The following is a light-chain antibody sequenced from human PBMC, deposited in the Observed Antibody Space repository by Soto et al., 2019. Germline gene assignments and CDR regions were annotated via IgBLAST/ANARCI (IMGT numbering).Light chain of an antibody. CDR2: RNN. CDR3: AAWDDSVNGFV. V-gene: IGLV1-44*01. CDR1: SSNIGSKT. J-gene: IGLJ1*01. Sequence: QSVLTQPPSASGTPGQRVTISCSGSSSNIGSKTVTWYQQLPGTAPKLLIYRNNQRPSGVPDRFSGSKSGTSASLAISGLQSEDEADYYCAAWDDSVNGFVFGTGTKATVL.